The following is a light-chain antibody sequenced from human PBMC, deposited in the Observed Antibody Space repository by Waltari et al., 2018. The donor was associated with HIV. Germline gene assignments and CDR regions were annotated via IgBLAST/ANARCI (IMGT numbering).Light chain of an antibody. V-gene: IGLV1-44*01. Sequence: QSVLTQPPSASGTPGQRVTISCSGTRSNIGTKTVNRYQIIPGTAPKLPTCNDNHRTSGAPGRPYGSAASTSGAPAISGLRSEDAADYYCSSCEECVDGQGVVGGGTTLTVL. CDR1: RSNIGTKT. CDR2: NDN. CDR3: SSCEECVDGQGV. J-gene: IGLJ3*02.